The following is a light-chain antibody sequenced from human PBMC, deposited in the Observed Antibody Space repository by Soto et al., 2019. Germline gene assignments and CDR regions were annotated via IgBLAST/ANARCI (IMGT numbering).Light chain of an antibody. CDR3: FSFTSSSTWM. CDR2: EVT. J-gene: IGLJ3*02. Sequence: QSALTQPASVSGSPGQSITISCTGTSSDVGGYDYVSWYQQHPGEAPKVVIFEVTNRPSGISNRFSGSKSSNTASLTISGLQTEDEADYYCFSFTSSSTWMFGGGTKLTVL. V-gene: IGLV2-14*01. CDR1: SSDVGGYDY.